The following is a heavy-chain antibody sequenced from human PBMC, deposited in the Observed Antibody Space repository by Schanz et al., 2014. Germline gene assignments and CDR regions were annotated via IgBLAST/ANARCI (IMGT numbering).Heavy chain of an antibody. Sequence: QVFLAESGGGVVQPGRSLRLSCAASGFTFSQYVMHWVRQAPGKGLEWVAVISYDGTNEYYAESVKGRFTISRDNAKNTFYLHMNSLRNEDTAVYFCAKDRGDGYSNGIFQYWGLGTLVTVSS. CDR1: GFTFSQYV. V-gene: IGHV3-30*18. CDR2: ISYDGTNE. D-gene: IGHD5-18*01. J-gene: IGHJ4*02. CDR3: AKDRGDGYSNGIFQY.